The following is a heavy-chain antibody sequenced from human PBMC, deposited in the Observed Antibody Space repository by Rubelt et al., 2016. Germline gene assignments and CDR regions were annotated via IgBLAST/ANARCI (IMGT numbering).Heavy chain of an antibody. CDR3: ARANWELLGYYFDY. D-gene: IGHD1-26*01. Sequence: WVRQAPGKGLEWVGRTRNKANSYTTEYAASVKGRFTISRDDSKNSLYLQMNSLRAEDTAVYYCARANWELLGYYFDYWGQGTLVTVSS. J-gene: IGHJ4*02. CDR2: TRNKANSYTT. V-gene: IGHV3-72*01.